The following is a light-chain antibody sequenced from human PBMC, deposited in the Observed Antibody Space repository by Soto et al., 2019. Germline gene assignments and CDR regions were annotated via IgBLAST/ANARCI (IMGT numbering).Light chain of an antibody. V-gene: IGKV3-15*01. Sequence: EIVMTQCPATLSVSPGERATLSCRASQSVCSNLAWYQQKPGQAPRLLIYGASTRATGIPARFSGSGSGTEFTLTISSLQAEDFAVYYCQQYNNWPPWTFGQGTQGEIK. J-gene: IGKJ1*01. CDR2: GAS. CDR3: QQYNNWPPWT. CDR1: QSVCSN.